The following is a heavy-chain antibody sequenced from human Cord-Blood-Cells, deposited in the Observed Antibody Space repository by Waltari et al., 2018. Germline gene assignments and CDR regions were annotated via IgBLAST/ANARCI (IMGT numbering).Heavy chain of an antibody. D-gene: IGHD4-17*01. CDR1: GGSFSGYS. CDR2: INHSGST. J-gene: IGHJ4*02. Sequence: VQLQQWGAGLLKPSGTLSLPCAVYGGSFSGYSWRWLRQPPGKGLEWIGEINHSGSTNYNPSLKSRVTISVDTSKNQFSLKLSSVTAADTTVYYCARGGTTVTTEGDYYFDYWGQGTLVTVSS. V-gene: IGHV4-34*01. CDR3: ARGGTTVTTEGDYYFDY.